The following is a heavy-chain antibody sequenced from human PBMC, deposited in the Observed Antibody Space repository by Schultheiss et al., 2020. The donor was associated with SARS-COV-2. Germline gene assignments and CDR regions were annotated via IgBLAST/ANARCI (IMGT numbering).Heavy chain of an antibody. J-gene: IGHJ6*02. CDR1: GGSISSGGYY. V-gene: IGHV4-61*08. CDR2: IYHSGST. D-gene: IGHD2-15*01. CDR3: ARELRAYGMDV. Sequence: SETLSLTCAVSGGSISSGGYYWSWIRQHPGKGLEWIGYIYHSGSTNYNPSLKSRVTMSVDTSKNQFSLKLSSVTAADTAVYYCARELRAYGMDVWGQGTTVTVSS.